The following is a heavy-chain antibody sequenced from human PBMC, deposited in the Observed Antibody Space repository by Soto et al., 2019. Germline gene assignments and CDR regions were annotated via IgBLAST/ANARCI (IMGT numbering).Heavy chain of an antibody. V-gene: IGHV3-23*01. CDR3: AGIVATIY. CDR2: ITGTGGYT. D-gene: IGHD5-12*01. Sequence: HPGGSLRLSCAASGFIFSSYGMSWVRQAPGKGLEWVSAITGTGGYTYYADSVKGRFTISRDNSKSTLYLQMSNLRAEDTAVYYCAGIVATIYWGQGTLVTVSS. J-gene: IGHJ4*01. CDR1: GFIFSSYG.